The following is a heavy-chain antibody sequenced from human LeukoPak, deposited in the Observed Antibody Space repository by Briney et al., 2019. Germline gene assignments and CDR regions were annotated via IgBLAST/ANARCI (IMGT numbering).Heavy chain of an antibody. V-gene: IGHV1-8*01. Sequence: GSEKVSCKASGYTFTSYDINWVRQATGQGLEWMGWMNPNSGNTGYAQKFQGRVTMTRNTSISTAYMELSSLRSEGTAVYYCARGRLTEISGVVIYNYYYYYGMDVWGQGTTVTVSS. CDR1: GYTFTSYD. D-gene: IGHD3-3*01. CDR2: MNPNSGNT. CDR3: ARGRLTEISGVVIYNYYYYYGMDV. J-gene: IGHJ6*02.